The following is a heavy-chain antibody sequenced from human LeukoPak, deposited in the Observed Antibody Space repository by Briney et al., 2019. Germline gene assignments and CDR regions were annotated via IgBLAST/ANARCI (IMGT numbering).Heavy chain of an antibody. CDR1: GYTFTSYD. CDR3: ARDPRLSSGYSTGILWYFDL. Sequence: ASVKVSCKASGYTFTSYDINWVRQATGQGLEWMGWMNPNSGNTGYAQKFQGRVTMTRDTSTSTVYMELSSLRSDDTAVYYCARDPRLSSGYSTGILWYFDLWGRGTLVTVSS. V-gene: IGHV1-8*01. CDR2: MNPNSGNT. D-gene: IGHD3-22*01. J-gene: IGHJ2*01.